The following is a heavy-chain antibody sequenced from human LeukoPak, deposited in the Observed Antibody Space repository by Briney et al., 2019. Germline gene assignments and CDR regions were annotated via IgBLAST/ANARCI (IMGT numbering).Heavy chain of an antibody. D-gene: IGHD5-18*01. J-gene: IGHJ6*02. CDR1: GFTFSSYG. V-gene: IGHV3-33*01. CDR2: IWYDGSNK. Sequence: PGGSLRLSCAASGFTFSSYGMHWVRQAPGKGLEWVAVIWYDGSNKYYADSVKGRFTISRDNSKNTLYLQMNSLRAEDTAVYCCARDPQGRGGYSYGSYYYYYGMDVWGQGTTVTVSS. CDR3: ARDPQGRGGYSYGSYYYYYGMDV.